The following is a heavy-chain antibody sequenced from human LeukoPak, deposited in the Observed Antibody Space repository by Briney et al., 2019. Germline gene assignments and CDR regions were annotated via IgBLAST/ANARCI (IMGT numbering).Heavy chain of an antibody. CDR1: GDSISSANYY. J-gene: IGHJ4*02. Sequence: SETLSLTCTVSGDSISSANYYWGWVRQPPGKGLEWIGRIYFSGSTYYNPSLKSRVTISVETSKVQFSLKLSSVTAADTAVYYCARDSCSSTSCRKKFDNWGQGTLVTVSS. D-gene: IGHD2-2*01. CDR3: ARDSCSSTSCRKKFDN. V-gene: IGHV4-39*07. CDR2: IYFSGST.